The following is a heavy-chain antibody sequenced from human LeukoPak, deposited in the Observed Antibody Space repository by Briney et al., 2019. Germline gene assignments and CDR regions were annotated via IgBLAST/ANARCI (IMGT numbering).Heavy chain of an antibody. CDR1: GFPFSSYW. Sequence: GGSLRLSCVASGFPFSSYWMTWVRQAPGKGLEWVSSISSSSSYIYYADSVKGRFTISRDNAKNSLYLQMNSLRAEDTAVYYCARQLVAFDIWGQGTMVTVSS. CDR2: ISSSSSYI. J-gene: IGHJ3*02. D-gene: IGHD6-6*01. CDR3: ARQLVAFDI. V-gene: IGHV3-21*01.